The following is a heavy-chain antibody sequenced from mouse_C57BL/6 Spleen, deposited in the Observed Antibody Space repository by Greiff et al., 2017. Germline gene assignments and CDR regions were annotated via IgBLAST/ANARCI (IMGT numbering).Heavy chain of an antibody. CDR2: IYPGDGDT. CDR3: AREGKQLRAMDY. Sequence: VQLQQSGPELVKPGASVKISCKASCYAFSSSWMNWVKQRPGQGLEWIGRIYPGDGDTNYNGKFKGKATLTAAKSSSTAYMQLSSLTSEDSSFSFCAREGKQLRAMDYWGQGTSGTVSS. D-gene: IGHD3-1*01. V-gene: IGHV1-82*01. J-gene: IGHJ4*01. CDR1: CYAFSSSW.